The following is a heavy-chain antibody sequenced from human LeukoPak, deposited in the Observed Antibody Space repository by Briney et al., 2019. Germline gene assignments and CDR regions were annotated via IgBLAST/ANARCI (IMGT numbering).Heavy chain of an antibody. CDR2: IIPIFGTA. D-gene: IGHD3-22*01. Sequence: VASVKVSCKASGGTFSSYAISWVRQAPGQGLEWMGGIIPIFGTANYAQKFQGRVTITTDESTSTAYVELSSLRSEDTAVYYCARGNTMTSTFDIWGQGTMVTVSS. J-gene: IGHJ3*02. V-gene: IGHV1-69*05. CDR3: ARGNTMTSTFDI. CDR1: GGTFSSYA.